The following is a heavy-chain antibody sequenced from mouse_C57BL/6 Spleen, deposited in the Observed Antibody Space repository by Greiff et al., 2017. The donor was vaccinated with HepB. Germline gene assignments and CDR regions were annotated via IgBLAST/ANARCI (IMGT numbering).Heavy chain of an antibody. CDR2: IYPGDGDT. J-gene: IGHJ4*01. D-gene: IGHD1-1*01. CDR1: GYAFSSSW. CDR3: ARTPHYYGSGGYAMDY. Sequence: VQLQQSGPELVKPGASVKISCKASGYAFSSSWMNWVKQRPGKGLEWIGRIYPGDGDTNYNGKFKGKATLTADKSSSTAYMQLSSLTSEDSAVYFCARTPHYYGSGGYAMDYWGQGTSVTVSS. V-gene: IGHV1-82*01.